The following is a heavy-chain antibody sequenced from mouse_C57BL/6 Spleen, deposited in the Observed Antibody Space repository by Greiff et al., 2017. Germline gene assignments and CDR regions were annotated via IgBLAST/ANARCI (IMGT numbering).Heavy chain of an antibody. CDR2: IYPGDGDT. J-gene: IGHJ4*01. CDR1: GYAFSSSW. V-gene: IGHV1-82*01. CDR3: AREDQMDY. Sequence: VQLQQSGPELVKPGASVKISCKASGYAFSSSWMNWVEQRPGKGLEWIGRIYPGDGDTNYNGKFKGKATLTADKSSSTAYMQLSSLTSEDSAVYCCAREDQMDYWGQGTSVTVSS.